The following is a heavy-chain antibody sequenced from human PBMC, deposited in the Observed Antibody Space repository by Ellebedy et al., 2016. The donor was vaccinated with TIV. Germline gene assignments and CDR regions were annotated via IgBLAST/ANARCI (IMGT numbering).Heavy chain of an antibody. V-gene: IGHV4-59*08. CDR2: ISHSEAT. D-gene: IGHD3-16*01. Sequence: MPSETLSPTCTVHGASVSSDYWNWLRQPPGKGLEWIGFISHSEATRYTPSLGGPVTMSLDTSKNHFSLRLTSVTAADTAVYYCARRGGDNWFDPWGQGTLVTVSS. J-gene: IGHJ5*02. CDR1: GASVSSDY. CDR3: ARRGGDNWFDP.